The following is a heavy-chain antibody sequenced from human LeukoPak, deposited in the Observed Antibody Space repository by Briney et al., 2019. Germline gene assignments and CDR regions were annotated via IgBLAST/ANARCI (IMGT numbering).Heavy chain of an antibody. V-gene: IGHV3-21*01. J-gene: IGHJ4*02. CDR2: ISSSSSYI. D-gene: IGHD1-1*01. Sequence: KSGGSLRLSCAASGFTFSSYSMNWVRQAPGKGLEWVSSISSSSSYIYYADSVKGRFTISRDNAKNSLYLQMNSLRAEDTAVYYCARDLATIQRTGLYDSWGQGALVTVSS. CDR3: ARDLATIQRTGLYDS. CDR1: GFTFSSYS.